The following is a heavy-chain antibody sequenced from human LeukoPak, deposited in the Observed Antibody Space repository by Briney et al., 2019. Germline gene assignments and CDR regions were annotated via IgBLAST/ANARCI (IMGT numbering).Heavy chain of an antibody. CDR2: ISSSSYI. V-gene: IGHV3-21*01. J-gene: IGHJ4*02. CDR3: AREYYYDSSGYCDY. CDR1: GFTFSSYS. Sequence: GGSLRLSCAASGFTFSSYSMNWVRQAPGKGLEWVSSISSSSYIYYADSVKGRFTISRDNAKNSLYLQMNSLRAEDTAVYYCAREYYYDSSGYCDYWGQGTLVTVSS. D-gene: IGHD3-22*01.